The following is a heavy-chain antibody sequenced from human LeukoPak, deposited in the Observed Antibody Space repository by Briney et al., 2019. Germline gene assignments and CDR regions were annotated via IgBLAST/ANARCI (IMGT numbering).Heavy chain of an antibody. CDR3: ARGYCETTTCRFDY. CDR1: GFTFSYYS. D-gene: IGHD2-2*01. V-gene: IGHV3-48*01. J-gene: IGHJ4*02. CDR2: ISSSSSTI. Sequence: PGGSLRLSCAASGFTFSYYSMNWVRQAPGKGLEWVSYISSSSSTIYYADSVKGRFTISRDNAKNSLYLQMNSLRAEDTAVYYCARGYCETTTCRFDYWGQGTLVTVSS.